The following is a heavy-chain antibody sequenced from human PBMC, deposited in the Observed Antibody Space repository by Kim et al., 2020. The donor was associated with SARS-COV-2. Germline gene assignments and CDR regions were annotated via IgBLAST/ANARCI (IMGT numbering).Heavy chain of an antibody. J-gene: IGHJ6*02. Sequence: SETLSLTCAVYGGSFSGYYWSWIRQPPGKGLEWIGEINHSGSTNYNPSLKSRVTISVDTSKNQFSLKLSSVTAADTAVYYCARGGDSRKIQLWLRHYYYYCMDVWGQGTTVTVSS. CDR3: ARGGDSRKIQLWLRHYYYYCMDV. CDR2: INHSGST. CDR1: GGSFSGYY. V-gene: IGHV4-34*01. D-gene: IGHD5-18*01.